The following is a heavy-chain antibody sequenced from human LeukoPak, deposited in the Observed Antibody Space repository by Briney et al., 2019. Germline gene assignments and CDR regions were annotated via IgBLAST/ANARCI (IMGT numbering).Heavy chain of an antibody. CDR2: IRSKAYSGTT. CDR3: TRQQIVATIYGY. Sequence: GGSLRLSCTASGFTFGDYAMSWVRQAPGKGLEWVGFIRSKAYSGTTEYAASVKGRFTISRDDSKSIAYLQMNSLKTEDTAVYYCTRQQIVATIYGYWGQGTLVTVSS. J-gene: IGHJ4*02. V-gene: IGHV3-49*04. D-gene: IGHD5-12*01. CDR1: GFTFGDYA.